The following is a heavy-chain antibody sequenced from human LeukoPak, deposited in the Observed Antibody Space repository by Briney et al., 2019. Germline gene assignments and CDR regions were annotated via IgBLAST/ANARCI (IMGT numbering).Heavy chain of an antibody. CDR1: GYTFTGYA. J-gene: IGHJ6*02. Sequence: ASVKVSCKASGYTFTGYAMHWVRQAPGQRLEWMGWINAGNGNTKYSQKFQGRVTITRDTSASTAYMGLSSLRSEDTAVYYCARDGRYSSSYGMDVWGQGTTVTVSS. CDR3: ARDGRYSSSYGMDV. V-gene: IGHV1-3*01. CDR2: INAGNGNT. D-gene: IGHD6-13*01.